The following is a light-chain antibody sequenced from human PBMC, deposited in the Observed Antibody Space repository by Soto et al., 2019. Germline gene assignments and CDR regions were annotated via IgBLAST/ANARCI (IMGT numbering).Light chain of an antibody. V-gene: IGKV3-15*01. CDR1: QRVRSN. Sequence: EIVMTQSPATLSVSRGTRAPLSDRASQRVRSNLAWYQQTHPQATRLIISGAPTRANGSPARFSGTGSGAEFTLTISSLPSEDFAFYYCQQYNTWPPITFGQGTRLEIK. CDR2: GAP. J-gene: IGKJ5*01. CDR3: QQYNTWPPIT.